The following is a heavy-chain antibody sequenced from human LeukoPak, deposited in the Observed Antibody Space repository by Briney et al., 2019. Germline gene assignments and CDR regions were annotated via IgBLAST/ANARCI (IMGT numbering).Heavy chain of an antibody. CDR2: INSNGGST. V-gene: IGHV3-23*01. J-gene: IGHJ5*02. CDR3: EPPLQFLES. D-gene: IGHD3-3*01. Sequence: GGSLRLSCTTSGFTFSTSTMTWVRQAPGKGLEWVSTINSNGGSTYYASSVKGRSSISRDNSRNTLYLRVSSLRAEDTAVYYCEPPLQFLESWGQGTMVIVSS. CDR1: GFTFSTST.